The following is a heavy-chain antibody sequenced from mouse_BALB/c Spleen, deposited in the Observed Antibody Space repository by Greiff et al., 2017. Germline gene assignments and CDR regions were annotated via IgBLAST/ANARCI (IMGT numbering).Heavy chain of an antibody. CDR2: IYPYNGGT. V-gene: IGHV1S29*02. J-gene: IGHJ2*01. D-gene: IGHD1-1*01. CDR3: ARSGYYGSSLDY. CDR1: GYTFTDYN. Sequence: VQLQQSGPELVKPGASVKISCKASGYTFTDYNMHWVKQSHGKSLEWIGYIYPYNGGTGYNQKFKSKATLTVDNSSSTAYMELRSLTSEDSAVYYCARSGYYGSSLDYWGQGTTLTVSS.